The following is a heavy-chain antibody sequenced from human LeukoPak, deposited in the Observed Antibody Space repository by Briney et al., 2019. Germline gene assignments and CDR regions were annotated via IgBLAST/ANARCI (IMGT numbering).Heavy chain of an antibody. CDR2: ISSNGGST. CDR3: ARGPKLYCSSTSCYTLDY. D-gene: IGHD2-2*02. J-gene: IGHJ4*02. CDR1: GFTFSSYA. V-gene: IGHV3-64*01. Sequence: GGSLRLSCAASGFTFSSYAMHWVRQAPGKGLEYVSAISSNGGSTYYANSVKGRFTISRDNSKNTLYLQMGSLRAEDMAVYYCARGPKLYCSSTSCYTLDYWGQGTLVTVSS.